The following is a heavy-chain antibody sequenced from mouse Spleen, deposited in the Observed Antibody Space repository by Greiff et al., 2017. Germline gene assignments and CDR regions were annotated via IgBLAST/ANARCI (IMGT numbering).Heavy chain of an antibody. CDR3: AREGLYDYDGVFAY. J-gene: IGHJ3*01. D-gene: IGHD2-4*01. CDR1: GYTFTDYY. Sequence: VQLQQSGPELVKPGASVKISCKASGYTFTDYYINWVKQRPGQGLEWIGWIFPGSGSTYYNEKFKGKATLTVDKSSSTAYMLLSSLTSEDSAVYFCAREGLYDYDGVFAYWGQGTLVTVSA. CDR2: IFPGSGST. V-gene: IGHV1-75*01.